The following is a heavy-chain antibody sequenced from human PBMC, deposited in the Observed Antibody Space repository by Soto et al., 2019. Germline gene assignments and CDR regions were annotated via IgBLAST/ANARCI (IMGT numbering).Heavy chain of an antibody. J-gene: IGHJ6*02. Sequence: SETLSLTCTVSNGSVSSGTYSWSWFRQPPGKGLEWIGYIYSSGTTYYTPSLKSRLTMSMVRANDHFSLNLTSVTAADTAVYFCARGHYYYGMDVWGQGITVTVSS. CDR3: ARGHYYYGMDV. CDR2: IYSSGTT. V-gene: IGHV4-30-2*01. CDR1: NGSVSSGTYS.